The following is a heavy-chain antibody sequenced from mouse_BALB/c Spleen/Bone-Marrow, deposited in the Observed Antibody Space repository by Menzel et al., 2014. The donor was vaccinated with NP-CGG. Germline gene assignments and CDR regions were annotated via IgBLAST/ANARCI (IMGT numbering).Heavy chain of an antibody. CDR2: INSNGGST. J-gene: IGHJ3*01. D-gene: IGHD1-2*01. CDR3: ARHYYGAR. Sequence: VQLQQPGGGLVQPGGSLKLSCAASGFTFSSYGMSWVRQTPDKRLELVATINSNGGSTYYPDSVKGRFTISRDNAKNTLYLQMSSLKSEDTAMYYCARHYYGARWGQGTLVTVSA. V-gene: IGHV5-6-3*01. CDR1: GFTFSSYG.